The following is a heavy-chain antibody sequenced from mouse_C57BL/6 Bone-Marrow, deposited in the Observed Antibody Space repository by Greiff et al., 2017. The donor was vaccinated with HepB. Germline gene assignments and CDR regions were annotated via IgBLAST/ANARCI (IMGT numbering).Heavy chain of an antibody. CDR3: ARERGYAMDY. J-gene: IGHJ4*01. CDR1: GYPFTSYW. V-gene: IGHV1-69*01. Sequence: QVQLQQSGAELVMPGASVKLSCKASGYPFTSYWLHWVKQRPGQGLEWIGEIDPSDSYTNYNQKFKGKSTLTVDKSSSTAYMQLSSLTSEDSAVYYCARERGYAMDYWGQGTSVTVSS. CDR2: IDPSDSYT.